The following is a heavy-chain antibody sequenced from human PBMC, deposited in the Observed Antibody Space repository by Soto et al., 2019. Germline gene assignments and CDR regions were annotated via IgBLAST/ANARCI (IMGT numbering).Heavy chain of an antibody. Sequence: EVQLLESGGGLVQPGVSLRISCAASGFTFSSYVMNWFGQAPGKGLEWVSGIRGSGGDTFYADSVKGRFTISRDNSKNTLYMQKNSLRAEDTAVYYCARGHRAPPHHDYGMDVWGQGTTVTVSS. V-gene: IGHV3-23*01. J-gene: IGHJ6*02. CDR3: ARGHRAPPHHDYGMDV. CDR1: GFTFSSYV. CDR2: IRGSGGDT.